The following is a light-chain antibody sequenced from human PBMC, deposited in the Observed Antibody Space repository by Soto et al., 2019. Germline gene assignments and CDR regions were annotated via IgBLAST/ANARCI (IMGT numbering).Light chain of an antibody. CDR2: GVF. CDR1: QSIGHS. Sequence: DIQMTQSPSYLSASVGDRVTITCRASQSIGHSLNWFQQIAGKAPKVVIYGVFNLESGVTSRFSGSGSGTDFTLTIISLQPDDFGTYYCQQTYIPPHTFGQGTQVEIK. CDR3: QQTYIPPHT. V-gene: IGKV1-39*01. J-gene: IGKJ1*01.